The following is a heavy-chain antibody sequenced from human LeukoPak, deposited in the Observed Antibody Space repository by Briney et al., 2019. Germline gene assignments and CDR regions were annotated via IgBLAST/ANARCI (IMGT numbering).Heavy chain of an antibody. D-gene: IGHD1-1*01. J-gene: IGHJ6*03. Sequence: GGSLRLSCAASGFTSGSYWMHWVRQAPGKGPEWVSRIDDDGTDTHYAVSVKGRFTISRDNAKNTLYLQMNSLRGEATAVYYYPSGIDPSAGCHWYYYMVDWGKGAMVTVSS. CDR2: IDDDGTDT. CDR3: PSGIDPSAGCHWYYYMVD. V-gene: IGHV3-74*01. CDR1: GFTSGSYW.